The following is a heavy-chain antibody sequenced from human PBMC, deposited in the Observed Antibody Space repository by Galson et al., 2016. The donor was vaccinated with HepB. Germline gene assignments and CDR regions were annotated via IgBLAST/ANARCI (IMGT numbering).Heavy chain of an antibody. CDR1: SGSISSYY. CDR2: IYYSGST. CDR3: ARGVLGPPDY. D-gene: IGHD4/OR15-4a*01. Sequence: SETLSLTCTVSSGSISSYYWSWIRQPPGKGLEWIGYIYYSGSTNYNPSLKSRVTISVDTSKNQFSLKLTSVTAADTAVYYCARGVLGPPDYWGQGTLVTVSS. J-gene: IGHJ4*02. V-gene: IGHV4-59*01.